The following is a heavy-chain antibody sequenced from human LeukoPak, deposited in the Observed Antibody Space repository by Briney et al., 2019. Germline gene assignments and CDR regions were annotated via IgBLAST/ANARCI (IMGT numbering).Heavy chain of an antibody. CDR3: AKGYCASFTCYSRFDP. V-gene: IGHV3-23*01. Sequence: GGSLRLSCAASGFTFSSYAMSWVRQAPGKGLEWVSAISGSGGTTYYADSVKGRFTISRDNYKNKLFLQMNSLRAEDTALCYCAKGYCASFTCYSRFDPWGQGTLVTVSS. D-gene: IGHD2-21*02. CDR1: GFTFSSYA. J-gene: IGHJ5*02. CDR2: ISGSGGTT.